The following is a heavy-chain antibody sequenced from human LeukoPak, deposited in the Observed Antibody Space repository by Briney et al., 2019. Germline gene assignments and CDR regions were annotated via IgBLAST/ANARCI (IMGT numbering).Heavy chain of an antibody. CDR3: AKGDQFPLAARWSNAFDI. D-gene: IGHD6-25*01. CDR2: VTDSGDRT. V-gene: IGHV3-23*01. Sequence: GGSLRLSCAASGFTFSSYAMTWVRQAPGKGLEYVSSVTDSGDRTWYADSVKGRFTISRDNSKNTLYLRMNSLRAEDTAVYYCAKGDQFPLAARWSNAFDIWGQGTMVTVSS. CDR1: GFTFSSYA. J-gene: IGHJ3*02.